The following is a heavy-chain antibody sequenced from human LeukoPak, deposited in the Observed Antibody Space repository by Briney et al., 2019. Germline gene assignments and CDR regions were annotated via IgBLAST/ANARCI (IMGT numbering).Heavy chain of an antibody. D-gene: IGHD2-15*01. CDR1: GFTFDDYA. J-gene: IGHJ3*02. V-gene: IGHV3-9*01. Sequence: GGSLRLSCAAAGFTFDDYAMHWVRQAPGKGLEGVSGISWNSGSIGYADSVKGRFTISRDNAKNSLYLQMNSLRAEDTALYYCAKDVSRVVYDAFDIWGQGTMVTVSS. CDR3: AKDVSRVVYDAFDI. CDR2: ISWNSGSI.